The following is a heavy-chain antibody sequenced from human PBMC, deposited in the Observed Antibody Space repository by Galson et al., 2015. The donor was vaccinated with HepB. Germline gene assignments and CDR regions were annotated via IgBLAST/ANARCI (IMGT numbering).Heavy chain of an antibody. CDR3: ARNYRSAEDLDVYCRGTVGAGDSNNPTFDY. CDR1: GITFSSHG. CDR2: IWYDGSKE. J-gene: IGHJ4*02. D-gene: IGHD1-7*01. V-gene: IGHV3-33*01. Sequence: SLRLSCAASGITFSSHGMHWVRQAPGKGLEWVAVIWYDGSKEYYTHSVEGRFTISRDNSKNTLYLQMNSLRAEDTAVYYCARNYRSAEDLDVYCRGTVGAGDSNNPTFDYGFQLTLGSVYS.